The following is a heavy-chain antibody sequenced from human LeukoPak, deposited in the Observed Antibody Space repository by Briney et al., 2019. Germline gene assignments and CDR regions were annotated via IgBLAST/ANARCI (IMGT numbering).Heavy chain of an antibody. V-gene: IGHV3-23*01. CDR3: AKAPVTSCRGAYCYPFDS. D-gene: IGHD2-21*01. J-gene: IGHJ4*02. CDR2: ISGSGGST. CDR1: GFTFSSYA. Sequence: GGSLRLSCAASGFTFSSYAMSWVRQAPGKGLEWVSAISGSGGSTYYADSVRGRFTISRDNSKNTLYLQMNSLRAEDAAVYFCAKAPVTSCRGAYCYPFDSWGQGTLVAVSS.